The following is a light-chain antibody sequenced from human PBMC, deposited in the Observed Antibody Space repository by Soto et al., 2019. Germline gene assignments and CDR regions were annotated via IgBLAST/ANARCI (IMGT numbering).Light chain of an antibody. Sequence: QSALTQPASVSGSPGQSITISCTGTSSDIGAYNYVAWYQQHPGKAPKLILYDVTTRPSGVSNRFSGSKSGNTASLIISGLQAEDEADYYCSSYTGTSTVLVGGGTKLTVL. CDR1: SSDIGAYNY. V-gene: IGLV2-14*03. J-gene: IGLJ2*01. CDR3: SSYTGTSTVL. CDR2: DVT.